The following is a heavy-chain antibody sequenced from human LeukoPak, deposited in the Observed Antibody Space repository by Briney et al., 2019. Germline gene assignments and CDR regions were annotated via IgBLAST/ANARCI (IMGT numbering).Heavy chain of an antibody. CDR1: GDSISTYY. J-gene: IGHJ4*02. CDR3: ARVTDWNDLDY. CDR2: IYYRVTS. V-gene: IGHV4-59*01. Sequence: SETLSLTCTVSGDSISTYYWSWIRQPPGKGLEWIGYIYYRVTSDYNPSLKSRVTMSVDMSTRQISLKLSSVTAADTAVYYCARVTDWNDLDYWGPGTLVTVSS. D-gene: IGHD1-1*01.